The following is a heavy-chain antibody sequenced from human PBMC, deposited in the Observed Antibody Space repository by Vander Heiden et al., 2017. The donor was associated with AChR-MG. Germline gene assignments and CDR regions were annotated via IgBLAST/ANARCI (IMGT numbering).Heavy chain of an antibody. CDR3: ARGAGAVQGVIDY. CDR2: ISSGSSDI. V-gene: IGHV3-21*01. J-gene: IGHJ4*02. D-gene: IGHD3-10*01. CDR1: AFTFSSYS. Sequence: EVQLVESGGGLVKPGGSLILSCAASAFTFSSYSMNWVRQAPGKGLEWVSSISSGSSDIDYADSGKGRFTISRDNAKNSLYLQMNSLRAEDTAVYYCARGAGAVQGVIDYWGQGTLVTVSS.